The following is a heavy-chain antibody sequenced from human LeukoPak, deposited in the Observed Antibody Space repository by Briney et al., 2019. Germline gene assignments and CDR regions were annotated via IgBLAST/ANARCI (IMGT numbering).Heavy chain of an antibody. D-gene: IGHD6-13*01. CDR1: GGTFSSYA. V-gene: IGHV1-69*13. CDR3: ARGLIAAAGISYYYYGMDV. J-gene: IGHJ6*02. CDR2: IIPIFGTA. Sequence: GASVKVSCKASGGTFSSYAISWVRQAPGQGLEWMGGIIPIFGTANYAQKFQGRVTITADESTSTAYMELSSLRSEDTAVYYCARGLIAAAGISYYYYGMDVWGQGTTVTVS.